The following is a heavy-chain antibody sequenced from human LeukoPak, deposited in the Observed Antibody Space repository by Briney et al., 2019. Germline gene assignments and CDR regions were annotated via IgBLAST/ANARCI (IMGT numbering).Heavy chain of an antibody. J-gene: IGHJ4*02. CDR2: TYYSGST. D-gene: IGHD6-13*01. CDR1: GGSISSYY. CDR3: ACIAAAGTGYFDY. V-gene: IGHV4-59*08. Sequence: SETLSLTCTVSGGSISSYYWSWIRQPPGKGLEWIGYTYYSGSTNYNPSLKSRVTISVDTSKNQFSLKLSSVTAADMAAHYCACIAAAGTGYFDYWGQGTLVTVPS.